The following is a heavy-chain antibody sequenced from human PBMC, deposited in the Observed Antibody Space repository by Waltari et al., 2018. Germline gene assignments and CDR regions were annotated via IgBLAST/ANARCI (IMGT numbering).Heavy chain of an antibody. Sequence: EVQLDESGGGLVQPGGSLRLSCSASGFTFTRYLMNWVRQAPGKGLVWVASINRDGSSTTYADSGKCRFTISRDNAKNTVYLQMNSLRVEDTAVYYCTRALWLGELYDYWGQGTLVTVSS. CDR1: GFTFTRYL. CDR3: TRALWLGELYDY. CDR2: INRDGSST. J-gene: IGHJ4*02. D-gene: IGHD3-10*01. V-gene: IGHV3-74*01.